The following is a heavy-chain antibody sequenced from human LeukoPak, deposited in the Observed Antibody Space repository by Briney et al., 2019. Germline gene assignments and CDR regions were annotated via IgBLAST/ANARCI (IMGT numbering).Heavy chain of an antibody. CDR3: ARDEEGGFDY. D-gene: IGHD3-16*01. CDR1: GFTFSDYR. CDR2: ISGRSSYI. J-gene: IGHJ4*02. V-gene: IGHV3-21*01. Sequence: GGSLRLSCAASGFTFSDYRMNWVRQAPGKGLEWVSFISGRSSYISYEDSVKGRFTISRDNAKNSLYLQMNSLRAEDTAVYYCARDEEGGFDYWGRGTLVTVSS.